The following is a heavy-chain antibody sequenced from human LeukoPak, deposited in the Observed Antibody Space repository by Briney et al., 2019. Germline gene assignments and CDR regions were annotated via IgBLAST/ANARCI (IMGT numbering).Heavy chain of an antibody. V-gene: IGHV1-46*01. D-gene: IGHD2-15*01. J-gene: IGHJ4*02. CDR3: GRDGGGGSWGDF. Sequence: VASVKVSCTTSGYSFITYYIHWVRQAPGQGPEWLGRINPNGGTTTYAQKFQDRVTMTRDTSTGTVYMELNSLRSEDTAMYYCGRDGGGGSWGDFWGQGTLVTVSS. CDR2: INPNGGTT. CDR1: GYSFITYY.